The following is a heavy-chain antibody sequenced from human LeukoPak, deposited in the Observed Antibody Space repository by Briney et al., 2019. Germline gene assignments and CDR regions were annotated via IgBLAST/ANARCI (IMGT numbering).Heavy chain of an antibody. CDR2: IYYSGST. CDR3: ARGNHYYGSGSYDY. D-gene: IGHD3-10*01. CDR1: GASLSSSSYY. V-gene: IGHV4-39*07. J-gene: IGHJ4*02. Sequence: SETLSLTCTVSGASLSSSSYYWGWIRQPPGKGLEWIGSIYYSGSTYYNPSLKSRVTISVDTSKNQFSLKLSSVTAADTAVYYCARGNHYYGSGSYDYWGQGTLVTVSS.